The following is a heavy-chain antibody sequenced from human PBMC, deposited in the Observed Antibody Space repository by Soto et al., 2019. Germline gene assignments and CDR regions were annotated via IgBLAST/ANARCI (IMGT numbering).Heavy chain of an antibody. J-gene: IGHJ4*02. D-gene: IGHD3-22*01. CDR2: IIPIFGTA. CDR3: AREYYYEISGYYSLDY. CDR1: GGTFSSYA. Sequence: SVKVSCKASGGTFSSYAISWVRQASGQGLEWMGGIIPIFGTANYAQKFQGRVTITADESTSTAYMELSSLRSEDTAVYYCAREYYYEISGYYSLDYWGQGTLVTVSS. V-gene: IGHV1-69*13.